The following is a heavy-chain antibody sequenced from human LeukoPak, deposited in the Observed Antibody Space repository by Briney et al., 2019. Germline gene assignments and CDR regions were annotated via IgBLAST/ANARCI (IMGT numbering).Heavy chain of an antibody. D-gene: IGHD6-13*01. CDR2: ISSSGSTI. Sequence: GGSLRLSCAASGFTFSTHEVNWVRQAPGKGLEWVSYISSSGSTIYYADSVKGRFTISRDNAENSLYLQMDSLRTEDTAVYYCARDPSSSSWSPFDYWGQGTLVTVSS. CDR3: ARDPSSSSWSPFDY. V-gene: IGHV3-48*03. J-gene: IGHJ4*02. CDR1: GFTFSTHE.